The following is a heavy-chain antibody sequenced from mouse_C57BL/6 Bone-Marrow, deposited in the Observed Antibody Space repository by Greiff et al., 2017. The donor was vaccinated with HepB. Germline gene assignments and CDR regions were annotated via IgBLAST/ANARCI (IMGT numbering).Heavy chain of an antibody. CDR1: GYTFTSYW. V-gene: IGHV1-69*01. D-gene: IGHD4-1*01. CDR3: ARRELGQYYFDY. J-gene: IGHJ2*01. Sequence: QVQLQQPGAELVMPGASVKLSCKASGYTFTSYWMHWVKQRPGQGLEWIGEIDPSDSYTNYNQKFKGKSTLTVDKSSSTAYMQLSSLTSEDSAVYYCARRELGQYYFDYWGQGTPLTVSS. CDR2: IDPSDSYT.